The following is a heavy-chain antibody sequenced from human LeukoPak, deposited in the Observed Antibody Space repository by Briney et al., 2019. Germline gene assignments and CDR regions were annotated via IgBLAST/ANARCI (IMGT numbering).Heavy chain of an antibody. D-gene: IGHD2-21*01. V-gene: IGHV4-34*01. CDR2: INHSGNT. CDR3: ARGFDSKSTYFDY. Sequence: SETLSLTCAVYGGSFSGYYWSWIRQPPGKGLEWIGEINHSGNTYYNPSLKSRVTMSVDTSKIQFSLRLTSVTAADTAVYYCARGFDSKSTYFDYWGQGTLVTVSS. CDR1: GGSFSGYY. J-gene: IGHJ4*02.